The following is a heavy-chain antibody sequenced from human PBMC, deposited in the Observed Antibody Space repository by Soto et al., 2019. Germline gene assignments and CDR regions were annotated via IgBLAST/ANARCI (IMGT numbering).Heavy chain of an antibody. CDR3: ARASYSSSSGVDY. V-gene: IGHV4-59*01. CDR2: IYYSGST. J-gene: IGHJ4*02. Sequence: SETLSLTCTVSGGSISSYYWSWIRQPPGKGLEWIGYIYYSGSTNYNPSLKSRVTISVDTSKNQFSLKLSSVTAADTAVYYCARASYSSSSGVDYWGQGTLVTAPQ. D-gene: IGHD6-6*01. CDR1: GGSISSYY.